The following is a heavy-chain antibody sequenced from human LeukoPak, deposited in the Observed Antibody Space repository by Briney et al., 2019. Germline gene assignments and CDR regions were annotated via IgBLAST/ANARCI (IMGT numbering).Heavy chain of an antibody. CDR2: IYYSGST. CDR3: ARDSGDWFDP. D-gene: IGHD3-10*01. CDR1: GGSISSYY. J-gene: IGHJ5*02. V-gene: IGHV4-59*01. Sequence: NASETLSLTCTVSGGSISSYYWSWIRQPPGKGLEWIGYIYYSGSTNYNPSLKSRVTISVDTSKNQFSLKLSSVTAADTAVYYCARDSGDWFDPWGQGTLVTVSS.